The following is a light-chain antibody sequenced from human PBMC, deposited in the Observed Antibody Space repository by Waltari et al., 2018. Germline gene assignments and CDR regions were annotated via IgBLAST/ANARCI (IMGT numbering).Light chain of an antibody. Sequence: DIQMTQSPSSVSASVGDRVTITCRASQDISRWLAWYQQKAGKAPKFLIYDASTLQSGVPSRFRGSGSGTDFTLTISSLQPEDFATYYCQQGNDFPLTFGGGTKVEI. J-gene: IGKJ4*01. V-gene: IGKV1-12*01. CDR2: DAS. CDR3: QQGNDFPLT. CDR1: QDISRW.